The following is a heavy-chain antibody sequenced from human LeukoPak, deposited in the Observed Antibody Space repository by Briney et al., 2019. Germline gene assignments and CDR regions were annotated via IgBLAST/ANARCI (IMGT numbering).Heavy chain of an antibody. Sequence: PSETLSLTCAVYGGSFSGYYWSWIRQPPGKGLEWIGEINHSGSTNYNPSLKSRVTISVDTSKNQFSLKLSSVTAADTAVYYCATGVAGTQDYWGQGALVTVSS. D-gene: IGHD6-19*01. CDR2: INHSGST. J-gene: IGHJ4*02. CDR1: GGSFSGYY. V-gene: IGHV4-34*01. CDR3: ATGVAGTQDY.